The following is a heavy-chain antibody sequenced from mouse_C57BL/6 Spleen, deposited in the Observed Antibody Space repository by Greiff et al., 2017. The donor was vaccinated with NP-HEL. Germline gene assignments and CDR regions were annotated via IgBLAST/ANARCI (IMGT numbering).Heavy chain of an antibody. Sequence: VQLQQPGAELVRPGASVKLSCTASGFNIKDYYMHWVKQRPEQGLEWIGRIDPEDGDTEYAPKFQGKATMTADTSSNTAYLQLSSLTSEDTAVYYCTVYYGSSYFDYWGQGTTLTVSS. CDR3: TVYYGSSYFDY. CDR1: GFNIKDYY. J-gene: IGHJ2*01. D-gene: IGHD1-1*01. CDR2: IDPEDGDT. V-gene: IGHV14-1*01.